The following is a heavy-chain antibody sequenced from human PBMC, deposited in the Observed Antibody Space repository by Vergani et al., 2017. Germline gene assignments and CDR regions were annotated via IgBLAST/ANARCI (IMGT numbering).Heavy chain of an antibody. V-gene: IGHV1-46*01. Sequence: QVQLVQSGAEVKKPGASVKVSCKASGYTFTSYYMHWVRQAPGQGLEWMGIINPSGGSTSYAQKFQGRVTMTRDTSTSTVYMELSSLRSEDTAVYYCARGSSVRGVSGGSCQIDYWGQGTLVTVSS. CDR1: GYTFTSYY. J-gene: IGHJ4*02. D-gene: IGHD2-15*01. CDR2: INPSGGST. CDR3: ARGSSVRGVSGGSCQIDY.